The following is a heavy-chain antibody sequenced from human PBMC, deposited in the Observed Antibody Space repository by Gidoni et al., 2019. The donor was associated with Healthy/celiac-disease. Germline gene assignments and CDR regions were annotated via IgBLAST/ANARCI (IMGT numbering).Heavy chain of an antibody. CDR1: GGTFSSYA. CDR2: IIPIFGTA. V-gene: IGHV1-69*01. D-gene: IGHD5-12*01. CDR3: ARGGYDRYYYYYYMDV. J-gene: IGHJ6*03. Sequence: QVQLVQSGAEVKKPGSSVQVSCKASGGTFSSYAISWVRQAPGQGLEWMGGIIPIFGTANYAQRFQGRVTMTADGSTSTAYMELSSLRSEDTAVYYCARGGYDRYYYYYYMDVWGKGTTVTVSS.